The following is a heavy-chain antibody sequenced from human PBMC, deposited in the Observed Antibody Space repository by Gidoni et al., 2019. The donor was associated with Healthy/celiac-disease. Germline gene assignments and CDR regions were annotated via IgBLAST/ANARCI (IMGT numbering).Heavy chain of an antibody. V-gene: IGHV4-39*01. D-gene: IGHD6-13*01. CDR3: ARHEAAAAGHNWFDP. CDR1: GGSISSSSYY. J-gene: IGHJ5*02. Sequence: QLQLQESGPGLVKPSETLSLTCTVSGGSISSSSYYWGWIRQPPGKGLEWIGSIYYSGSTYYNPSLKSRVTISVDTSKNQFSLKLSSVTAADTAVYYCARHEAAAAGHNWFDPWGQGTLVTVSS. CDR2: IYYSGST.